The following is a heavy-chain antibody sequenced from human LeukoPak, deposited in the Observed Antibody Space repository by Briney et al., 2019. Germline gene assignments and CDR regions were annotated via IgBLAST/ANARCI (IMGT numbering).Heavy chain of an antibody. Sequence: PSETLSLTCTVSGYSISSGYYWGWIRQPPGKGLEWIGSIYHSGSTNYNPSLKSRVTISVDTSKNQFSLKLSSVTAADTAVYYCARSEKAAAGTYWGQGTLVTVSS. J-gene: IGHJ4*02. CDR2: IYHSGST. CDR1: GYSISSGYY. CDR3: ARSEKAAAGTY. V-gene: IGHV4-38-2*02. D-gene: IGHD6-13*01.